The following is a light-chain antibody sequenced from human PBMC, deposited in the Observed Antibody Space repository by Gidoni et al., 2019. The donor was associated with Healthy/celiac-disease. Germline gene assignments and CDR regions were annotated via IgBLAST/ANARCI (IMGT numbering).Light chain of an antibody. CDR2: DAS. CDR1: QSVSSY. Sequence: EIVLTQSPATLSLSPGERANLSCRASQSVSSYLAWYQQKPGQAPRLLIYDASNRATGIPARFSGSGSGTDFTLTISSLEPEDFAVYYCQQRSNLLTFGGGTKAEIK. CDR3: QQRSNLLT. J-gene: IGKJ4*01. V-gene: IGKV3-11*01.